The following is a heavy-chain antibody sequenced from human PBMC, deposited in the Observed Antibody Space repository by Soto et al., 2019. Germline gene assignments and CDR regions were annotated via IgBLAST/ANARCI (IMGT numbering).Heavy chain of an antibody. V-gene: IGHV3-7*01. CDR2: IKQVGSEK. Sequence: EAQLVESGGGLVQPGGSLRVSCAASGFTFSGYGMSWVRQAPGKGLEWVAKIKQVGSEKDDVDSVKGRFTISRDNANNSLYLHMYSWRAEDAAVYYWARGGRDAYNWFDPWGQGTLVTVSS. J-gene: IGHJ5*02. CDR3: ARGGRDAYNWFDP. D-gene: IGHD2-15*01. CDR1: GFTFSGYG.